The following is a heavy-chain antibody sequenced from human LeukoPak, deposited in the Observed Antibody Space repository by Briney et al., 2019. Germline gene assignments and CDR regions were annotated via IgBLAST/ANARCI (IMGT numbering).Heavy chain of an antibody. J-gene: IGHJ1*01. V-gene: IGHV5-51*01. CDR1: GYSFTTYW. CDR2: IYPGDSDT. CDR3: ARRAVSAEYFQQ. Sequence: LGESLKISCKGSGYSFTTYWIGWVRQLPGKGLEWMGIIYPGDSDTRYSPSFQGQVTISADKPISTAYLQWSSLKASDTAIYYCARRAVSAEYFQQWGQGTLVTVSS.